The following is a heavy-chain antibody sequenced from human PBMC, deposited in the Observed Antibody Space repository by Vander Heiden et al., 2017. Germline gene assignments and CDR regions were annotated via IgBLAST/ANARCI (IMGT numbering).Heavy chain of an antibody. CDR3: AKGQGAMVRGSRDDY. CDR1: GFPFSSYA. V-gene: IGHV3-23*01. Sequence: EVQLLESGGGLVQPGGPLSSSWAASGFPFSSYAMSGVRQAPGKGLEWVSAISGSVGSTYYADSVKGRFTISRDNSKNTLYLQMNSLRAEDTAVYYCAKGQGAMVRGSRDDYWGQGTLVTVSS. D-gene: IGHD3-10*01. J-gene: IGHJ4*02. CDR2: ISGSVGST.